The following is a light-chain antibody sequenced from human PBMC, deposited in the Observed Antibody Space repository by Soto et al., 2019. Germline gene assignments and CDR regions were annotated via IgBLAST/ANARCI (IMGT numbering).Light chain of an antibody. J-gene: IGKJ1*01. Sequence: TQSPSTLSASVVDRVTITCRASQSISSWLAWYQQKPGQAPRLLIYGASNRATGIPDRFSGSGSGTDFTLTISRLEPEDFAVYYCQQYGSSGTFGQGTKVDI. CDR1: QSISSW. CDR2: GAS. V-gene: IGKV3-20*01. CDR3: QQYGSSGT.